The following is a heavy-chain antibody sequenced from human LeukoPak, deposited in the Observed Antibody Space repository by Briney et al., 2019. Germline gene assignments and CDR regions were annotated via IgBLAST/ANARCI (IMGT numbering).Heavy chain of an antibody. J-gene: IGHJ4*02. CDR1: GGSISSYY. D-gene: IGHD6-13*01. CDR2: IYYSGST. V-gene: IGHV4-59*01. Sequence: PSETLSLTCTVSGGSISSYYWSWIRQPPGKGLEWIGYIYYSGSTNYNPSLKSRVTISVDTSKNQFSLKLSSVTAADTAVYYCARVAAAGNPSFDYWGQGTLVTVSS. CDR3: ARVAAAGNPSFDY.